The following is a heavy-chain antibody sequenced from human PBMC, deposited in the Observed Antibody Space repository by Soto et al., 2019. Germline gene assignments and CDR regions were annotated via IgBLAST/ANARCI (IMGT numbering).Heavy chain of an antibody. V-gene: IGHV4-34*12. Sequence: SETLSLTCAVYGGSFSGYFWTWIRQPPGEGLEWIGDIFHNGTSNFNPSLKSRVTISQDTSKNQFSLRLTSVTAADTSVYFCARGTPRPLRGGSMQVWGQGTSVTVSS. CDR2: IFHNGTS. J-gene: IGHJ6*02. CDR3: ARGTPRPLRGGSMQV. D-gene: IGHD3-10*01. CDR1: GGSFSGYF.